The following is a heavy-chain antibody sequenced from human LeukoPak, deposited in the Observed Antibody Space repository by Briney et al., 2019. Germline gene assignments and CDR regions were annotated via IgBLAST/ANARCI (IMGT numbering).Heavy chain of an antibody. V-gene: IGHV1-46*03. Sequence: ASVTVSCKASGYTFTSYYMHWVRQAPGQRREWMGVINTNGGSTSYAQKFQGRLTMTRDTCPSTVYIELSSLRSENTTVYYCANDHIPLVAATLGYYGMDVWGQGTTVTVSS. CDR2: INTNGGST. CDR1: GYTFTSYY. J-gene: IGHJ6*02. D-gene: IGHD2-15*01. CDR3: ANDHIPLVAATLGYYGMDV.